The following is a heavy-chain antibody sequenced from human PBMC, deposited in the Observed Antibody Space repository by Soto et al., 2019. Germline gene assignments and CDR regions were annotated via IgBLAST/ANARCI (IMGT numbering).Heavy chain of an antibody. Sequence: SVKVSCKASGGTFSSYAISWVRQAPGQGLEWMGGIIPIFGTANYAQKFQGRVTITADESTSTAYMELSSLRSEDTAVYYCARSREGRDYDFWSGYLIDAFDIWGQGIMVTVSS. V-gene: IGHV1-69*13. D-gene: IGHD3-3*01. CDR3: ARSREGRDYDFWSGYLIDAFDI. CDR2: IIPIFGTA. J-gene: IGHJ3*02. CDR1: GGTFSSYA.